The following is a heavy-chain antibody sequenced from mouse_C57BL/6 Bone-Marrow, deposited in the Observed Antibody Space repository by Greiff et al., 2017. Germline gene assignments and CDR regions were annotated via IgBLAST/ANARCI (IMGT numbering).Heavy chain of an antibody. CDR1: GFTFSDYG. D-gene: IGHD1-1*01. V-gene: IGHV5-17*01. J-gene: IGHJ2*01. CDR2: ISSGSSTI. CDR3: ARDYYGSSSYFDY. Sequence: EVQGVESGGGLVKPGGSLKLSCAASGFTFSDYGMHWVRQAPEKGLEWVAYISSGSSTIYYAATVKGRFTISRDNAKNTLFLQMTSLRSEDTSMYYCARDYYGSSSYFDYWGQGTTLTVSS.